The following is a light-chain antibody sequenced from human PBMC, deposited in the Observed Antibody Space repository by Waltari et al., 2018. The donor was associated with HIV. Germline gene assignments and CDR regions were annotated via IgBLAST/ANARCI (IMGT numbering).Light chain of an antibody. Sequence: QSVLTQPPSASGTPGKTVTISCSGSDSNLGTNTVNWYQQFPGTAPKLLSVTNSQRASGVAYRFSGAKTGTSSVLAIGWRRSEDEAVDYCSSWEGSLFGVTFGGGTKVTVL. J-gene: IGLJ2*01. CDR1: DSNLGTNT. CDR3: SSWEGSLFGVT. CDR2: TNS. V-gene: IGLV1-44*01.